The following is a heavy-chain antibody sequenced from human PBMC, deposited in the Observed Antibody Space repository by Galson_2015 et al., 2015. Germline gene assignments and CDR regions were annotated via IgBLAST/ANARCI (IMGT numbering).Heavy chain of an antibody. V-gene: IGHV3-33*01. D-gene: IGHD6-19*01. CDR2: IWYDGSNK. CDR3: ARDFGAVAFRDAFDI. Sequence: SLRLSCAASGFTFSSYGTDWVRQAPGKGLEWVAVIWYDGSNKYYADSVKGRFTISRDNSKNTLYLQMNSLRAEDTAVYYCARDFGAVAFRDAFDIWGQGTMVTVSS. J-gene: IGHJ3*02. CDR1: GFTFSSYG.